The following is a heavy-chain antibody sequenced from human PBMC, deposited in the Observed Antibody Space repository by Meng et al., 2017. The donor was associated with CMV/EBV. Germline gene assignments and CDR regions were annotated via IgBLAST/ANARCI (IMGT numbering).Heavy chain of an antibody. CDR1: GFTFSSYS. Sequence: GESLKISCAASGFTFSSYSMDWVRQAPGKGLEWVSSISSSSSHIYYADSVKGRFTISRDNAKNSLYLQMNSLRAEDTAVYYCARGRWFGELSWFDPWGQGTLVTVSS. CDR2: ISSSSSHI. V-gene: IGHV3-21*01. D-gene: IGHD3-10*01. CDR3: ARGRWFGELSWFDP. J-gene: IGHJ5*02.